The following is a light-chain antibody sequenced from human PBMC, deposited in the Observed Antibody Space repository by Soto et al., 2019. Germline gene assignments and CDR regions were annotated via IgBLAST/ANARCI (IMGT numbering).Light chain of an antibody. Sequence: QAVVTQEPSLTVSPGGTVTLTSASSTGAVTTGYYPSWFQHKPGHAPRALIYNTNDKHCWTPARLSGSLLGDKAALTLSGVQPEDEAEYYCLLYYGGSWVFGGGTKLTVL. CDR3: LLYYGGSWV. V-gene: IGLV7-43*01. CDR2: NTN. J-gene: IGLJ3*02. CDR1: TGAVTTGYY.